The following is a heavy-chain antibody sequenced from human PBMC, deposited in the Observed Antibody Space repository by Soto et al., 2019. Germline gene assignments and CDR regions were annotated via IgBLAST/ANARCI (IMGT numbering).Heavy chain of an antibody. D-gene: IGHD3-16*01. J-gene: IGHJ6*02. V-gene: IGHV1-69*12. CDR2: IIPIFGTA. Sequence: QVQLVQSGAEVKKPGSSVKVSCKASGGTFSSYAISWVRQAPGQGLEWMGGIIPIFGTANYAQKFQGRVPITADESTSTAYIELSSLRSEDTAVYYCARADYDYVCFKPEGYYYYYGMDVWGQGTTVTVSS. CDR1: GGTFSSYA. CDR3: ARADYDYVCFKPEGYYYYYGMDV.